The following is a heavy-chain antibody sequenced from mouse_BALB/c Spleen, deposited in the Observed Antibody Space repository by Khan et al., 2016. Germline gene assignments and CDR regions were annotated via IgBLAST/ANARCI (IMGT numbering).Heavy chain of an antibody. CDR3: ARGITPATFDY. CDR1: GYTFSRYW. D-gene: IGHD1-2*01. J-gene: IGHJ2*01. Sequence: QVQLQQSGAELMKPGASVKISCKATGYTFSRYWIEWVKQRPGHGLEWIGEIFPGSATTNYNENFKAKATFTADTSSNTAYLELSSLTSEDSAVYYCARGITPATFDYAGHGTTLTVSS. CDR2: IFPGSATT. V-gene: IGHV1-9*01.